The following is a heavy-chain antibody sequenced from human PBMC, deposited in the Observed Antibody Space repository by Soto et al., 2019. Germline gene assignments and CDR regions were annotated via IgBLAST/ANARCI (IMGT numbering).Heavy chain of an antibody. V-gene: IGHV4-34*01. CDR2: INHSGST. CDR3: ARDKITGLFDY. Sequence: SDTLSLTCAVYGGSFSGYYWTWIRPPPGTGLEWIGEINHSGSTNYNPSLKSRVTISVDTSKNQLSLKLTSVTAADTAVYYCARDKITGLFDYWGQGTLVTVS. J-gene: IGHJ4*02. D-gene: IGHD2-8*02. CDR1: GGSFSGYY.